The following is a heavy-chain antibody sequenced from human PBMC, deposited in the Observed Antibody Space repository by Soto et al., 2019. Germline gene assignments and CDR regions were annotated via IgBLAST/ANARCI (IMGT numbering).Heavy chain of an antibody. CDR2: IIPIFGTA. Sequence: SVKVSCKASGGTFSSYAISWVRQAPGQGLEWMGGIIPIFGTANYAQKFQGRVTITADKSTSTAYMELSSLRSEDTAVYYCANTWDYYDSSGYYNWGQGTLVTVSS. D-gene: IGHD3-22*01. CDR3: ANTWDYYDSSGYYN. CDR1: GGTFSSYA. V-gene: IGHV1-69*06. J-gene: IGHJ4*02.